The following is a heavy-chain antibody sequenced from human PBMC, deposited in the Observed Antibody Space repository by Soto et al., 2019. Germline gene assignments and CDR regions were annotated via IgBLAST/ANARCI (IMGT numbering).Heavy chain of an antibody. D-gene: IGHD3-16*01. Sequence: EVQLVESGGGLVQPGRSLRLSCAASGFTFDDYAMHWVRQAPGKGLEWVSGISWNSANMNYADSVKARFTISRDNAKNSLSLQMNSLREEDTALYYCVKDISGRGSYYYCYGMDVWGQGTTVTVSS. CDR1: GFTFDDYA. CDR2: ISWNSANM. V-gene: IGHV3-9*01. CDR3: VKDISGRGSYYYCYGMDV. J-gene: IGHJ6*02.